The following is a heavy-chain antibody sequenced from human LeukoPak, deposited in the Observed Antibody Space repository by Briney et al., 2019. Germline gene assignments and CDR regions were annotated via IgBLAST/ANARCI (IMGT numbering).Heavy chain of an antibody. Sequence: GGSLRLSCAASGFTFSDYYMSWIRQAPGKGLEWVSYISSSGSTIYYADSVKGRFTISRDNSKNTLYLQMNSLRAEDTAVYYCAKDVGYSSGWYGSSYFDLWGRGTLVTVSS. CDR1: GFTFSDYY. V-gene: IGHV3-11*01. CDR2: ISSSGSTI. CDR3: AKDVGYSSGWYGSSYFDL. J-gene: IGHJ2*01. D-gene: IGHD6-19*01.